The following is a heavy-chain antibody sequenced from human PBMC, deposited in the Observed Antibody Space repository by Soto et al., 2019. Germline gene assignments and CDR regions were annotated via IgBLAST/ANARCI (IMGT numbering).Heavy chain of an antibody. CDR3: AREKSSGNYNDY. V-gene: IGHV1-8*01. CDR2: MNPNSGNT. Sequence: QVQLVQSGAEVKKPGASVKVSCKASGYTFTSYDINWVRQATGQGLEWMGWMNPNSGNTGYAQKYRGRVTMTRNTSISTAYMELSSLRSEDTAVYYCAREKSSGNYNDYWGQGTLVTVSS. J-gene: IGHJ4*02. D-gene: IGHD3-22*01. CDR1: GYTFTSYD.